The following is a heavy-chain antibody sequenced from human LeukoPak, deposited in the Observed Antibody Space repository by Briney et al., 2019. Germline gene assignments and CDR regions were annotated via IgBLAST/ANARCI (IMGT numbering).Heavy chain of an antibody. CDR3: ANLHPGYCSGGSCYSFDWFDP. CDR1: GGTFSSYA. Sequence: SSVKVSCKASGGTFSSYAISWVRQAPGQGLEWMGRIIPIFGTANYAQKFQGRVTITTHESTSTAYMELSSLRSEDTAVYYCANLHPGYCSGGSCYSFDWFDPWGQGTLVTVSS. J-gene: IGHJ5*02. V-gene: IGHV1-69*05. D-gene: IGHD2-15*01. CDR2: IIPIFGTA.